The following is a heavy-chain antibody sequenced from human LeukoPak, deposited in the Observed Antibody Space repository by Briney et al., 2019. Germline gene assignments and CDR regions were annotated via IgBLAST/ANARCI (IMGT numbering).Heavy chain of an antibody. CDR1: GGSISSSSYY. V-gene: IGHV4-39*07. CDR2: IYYSGST. CDR3: AKDPPHVSWLFDY. J-gene: IGHJ4*02. Sequence: PSETLSLTCTVSGGSISSSSYYWGWIRQPPGKGLEWIGSIYYSGSTYYKPSLKSRVTISVDTSKNQFSLKLSSVTAADTAVYYCAKDPPHVSWLFDYWGQGTLVTVSS. D-gene: IGHD3-16*01.